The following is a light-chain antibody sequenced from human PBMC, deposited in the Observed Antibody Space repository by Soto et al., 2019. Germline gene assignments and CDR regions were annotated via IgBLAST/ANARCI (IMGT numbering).Light chain of an antibody. J-gene: IGKJ5*01. CDR3: QQYAGPPTT. Sequence: TQSPSTLSASVGDRATLSSRASQTVSNNYLAWCQQKPGQAPRFIMYGASRRATGIPDRFSGGGSGTDFTLTISRLEPEDFAVYLCQQYAGPPTTFGPGTRLDIK. CDR1: QTVSNNY. CDR2: GAS. V-gene: IGKV3-20*01.